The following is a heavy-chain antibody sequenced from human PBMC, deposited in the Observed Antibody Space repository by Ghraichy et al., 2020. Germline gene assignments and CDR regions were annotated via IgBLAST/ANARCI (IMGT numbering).Heavy chain of an antibody. Sequence: GGSLRLSCAASGFTFSGSAMHWVRQASGKGLEWVGRIRSKANSYATAYAASVKGRFTISRDDSKNTAYLQMNSLKTEDTAVYYCTRQLRVVVAATLPTVDYYGMDVWGQGTTVTVSS. CDR2: IRSKANSYAT. V-gene: IGHV3-73*01. D-gene: IGHD2-15*01. CDR1: GFTFSGSA. CDR3: TRQLRVVVAATLPTVDYYGMDV. J-gene: IGHJ6*02.